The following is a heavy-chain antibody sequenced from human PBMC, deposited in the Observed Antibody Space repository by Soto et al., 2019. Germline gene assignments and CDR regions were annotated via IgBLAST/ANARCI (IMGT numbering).Heavy chain of an antibody. CDR1: GYTFTGYY. J-gene: IGHJ6*02. D-gene: IGHD5-18*01. V-gene: IGHV1-2*04. CDR2: INPNSGGT. Sequence: ASVKVSCKASGYTFTGYYMPWVRQAPGQGLEWMGWINPNSGGTNYAQKFQGWVTMTRDTSISTAYMELSRLRSDDTAVYYCARDLVGVDTAMAYYYYYGMDVWGQGTTVTVSS. CDR3: ARDLVGVDTAMAYYYYYGMDV.